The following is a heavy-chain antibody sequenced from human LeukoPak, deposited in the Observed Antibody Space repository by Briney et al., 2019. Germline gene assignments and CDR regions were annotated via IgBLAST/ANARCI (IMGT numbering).Heavy chain of an antibody. J-gene: IGHJ5*02. V-gene: IGHV3-21*01. CDR2: ISSSSSYI. Sequence: GGSLRLSCAASGFTFSSYSMNWVRQAPGKGLEWVSSISSSSSYIYYADSVKGRFTISRDNAKNSLYLQMNSLRAEDTAVYYCARDPMVRGVIINWFDPWGQGTLVTVSS. CDR3: ARDPMVRGVIINWFDP. D-gene: IGHD3-10*01. CDR1: GFTFSSYS.